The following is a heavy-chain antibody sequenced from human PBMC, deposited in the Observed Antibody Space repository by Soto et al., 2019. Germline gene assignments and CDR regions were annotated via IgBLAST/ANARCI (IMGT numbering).Heavy chain of an antibody. CDR3: AREMPGYCSNSACLPGY. CDR1: GGTFSSYT. Sequence: ASVKVSCKASGGTFSSYTISWVRQAPGQGLEWMGRIIPILGIANYEQKFQGRVTITADKSTSTAYMELSSLRSDDTAMYYCAREMPGYCSNSACLPGYWGQGTLVTVSS. J-gene: IGHJ4*02. V-gene: IGHV1-69*04. D-gene: IGHD2-2*03. CDR2: IIPILGIA.